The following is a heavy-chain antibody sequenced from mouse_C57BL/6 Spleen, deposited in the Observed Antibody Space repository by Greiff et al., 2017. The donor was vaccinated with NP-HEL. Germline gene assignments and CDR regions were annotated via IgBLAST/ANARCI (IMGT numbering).Heavy chain of an antibody. CDR3: ARGGGSSYAWFAY. Sequence: VQVVESDAELVKPGASVKISCKVSGYTFTDHTIHWMKQRPEQGLEWIGYIYPRDGSTKYNEKFKGKATLTADKSSSTAYMQLNSLTSEDSAVYFCARGGGSSYAWFAYWGQGTLVTVSA. J-gene: IGHJ3*01. V-gene: IGHV1-78*01. CDR2: IYPRDGST. CDR1: GYTFTDHT. D-gene: IGHD1-1*01.